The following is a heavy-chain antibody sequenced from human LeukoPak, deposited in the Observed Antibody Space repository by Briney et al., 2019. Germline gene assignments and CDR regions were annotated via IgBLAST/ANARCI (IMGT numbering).Heavy chain of an antibody. Sequence: PSETLSLTCTVSGGSISSGGYYWSWIRQHPGKGLEWIGYIYYSGGTYYNPSLKSRVTISVDTSKNQFSLKLSSVTAADTAVYYCARDHPFKDYGDYACWGQGTLVTVSS. CDR1: GGSISSGGYY. V-gene: IGHV4-31*03. D-gene: IGHD4-17*01. CDR2: IYYSGGT. CDR3: ARDHPFKDYGDYAC. J-gene: IGHJ4*02.